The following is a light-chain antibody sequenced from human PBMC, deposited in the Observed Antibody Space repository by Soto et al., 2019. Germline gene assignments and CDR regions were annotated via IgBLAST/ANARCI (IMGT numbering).Light chain of an antibody. Sequence: QSALTQPRSVSGSPGQSVTISCAGTSSDVGGYNYVSWYQQHPGKAPKLMIYDVTKRPSGVPNRFSGSKSGNRASLTISGLQAEDEADYYCSSYAGYNSLDFGGGTKLTVL. CDR1: SSDVGGYNY. J-gene: IGLJ2*01. V-gene: IGLV2-11*01. CDR2: DVT. CDR3: SSYAGYNSLD.